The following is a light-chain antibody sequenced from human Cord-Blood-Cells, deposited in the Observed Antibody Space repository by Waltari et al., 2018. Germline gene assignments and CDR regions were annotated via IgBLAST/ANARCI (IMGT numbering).Light chain of an antibody. CDR1: SCTVASNY. Sequence: FMLTHPHSLSESPGKTLTISCTGSSCTVASNYVQWYQQRPGSSPTTVIYEDNQRPPGVPDRFSGSIDSSSNSASLTISGLKTEDEADYYCQQKVFGGGTKLTVL. J-gene: IGLJ3*02. CDR3: QQKV. CDR2: EDN. V-gene: IGLV6-57*01.